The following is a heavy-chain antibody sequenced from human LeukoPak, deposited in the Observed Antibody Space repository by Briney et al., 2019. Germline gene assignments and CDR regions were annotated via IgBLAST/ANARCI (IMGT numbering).Heavy chain of an antibody. J-gene: IGHJ4*02. Sequence: ASVKVSCKASGYTFTSYDINWVRQATGQGLEWMGWMNPNSGNTGYAQKFQGRVTMTRNTSISTACMELSSLRSEDTAVYYCARGEIGVAVAARWGQGTLVTVSS. CDR1: GYTFTSYD. CDR2: MNPNSGNT. CDR3: ARGEIGVAVAAR. D-gene: IGHD6-19*01. V-gene: IGHV1-8*01.